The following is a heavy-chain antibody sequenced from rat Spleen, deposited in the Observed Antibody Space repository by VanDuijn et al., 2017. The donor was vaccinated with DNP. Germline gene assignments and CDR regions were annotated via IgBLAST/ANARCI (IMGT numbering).Heavy chain of an antibody. CDR3: TTLNFYASLAEYFDY. V-gene: IGHV5S10*01. Sequence: EVQLVESGGGLVQPGRSLKLSCAASGFSFRNYYMAWVRQGPNKGLEWVATIVHDGSRTYYRDSVKGRFTISRDNPKNTLHLQMDSLRSEDTATYYCTTLNFYASLAEYFDYWGQGVMVTVSS. CDR1: GFSFRNYY. CDR2: IVHDGSRT. J-gene: IGHJ2*01. D-gene: IGHD1-12*01.